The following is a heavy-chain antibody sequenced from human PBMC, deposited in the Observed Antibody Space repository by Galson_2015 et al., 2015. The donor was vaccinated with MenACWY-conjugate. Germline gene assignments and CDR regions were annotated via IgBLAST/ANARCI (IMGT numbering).Heavy chain of an antibody. D-gene: IGHD3-10*01. CDR2: INAGNGDT. Sequence: SVKVSCKASAYTFTNYAIHWVRQAPGQRLEWMGWINAGNGDTKYSQKFQGRVTITRDTSASTAYMELSSLRSEDTAVYYCAREDPGGFDYWGQGTLVTVSS. V-gene: IGHV1-3*01. CDR1: AYTFTNYA. CDR3: AREDPGGFDY. J-gene: IGHJ4*02.